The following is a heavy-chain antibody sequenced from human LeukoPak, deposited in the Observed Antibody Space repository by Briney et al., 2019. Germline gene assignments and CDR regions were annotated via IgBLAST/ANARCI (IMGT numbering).Heavy chain of an antibody. Sequence: GGSLRLSCAASGFTFSNYGMSWVRQTPGKGLEWVSGISGSGSSTDYADSVKGRFTISRDNAKNSLYLQMNSLRAEDTAVYYCARLDSSGLDYWGQGTLVTVSS. CDR2: ISGSGSST. CDR1: GFTFSNYG. J-gene: IGHJ4*02. D-gene: IGHD6-19*01. V-gene: IGHV3-23*01. CDR3: ARLDSSGLDY.